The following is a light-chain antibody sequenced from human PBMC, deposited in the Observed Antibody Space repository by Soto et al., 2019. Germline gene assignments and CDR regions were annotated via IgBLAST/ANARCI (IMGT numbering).Light chain of an antibody. CDR1: QSLLHSNGYNY. Sequence: DIVMTQSPLSLPVTPGEPASISCRSSQSLLHSNGYNYLDWYLQKPGQSPQILIYLGSNRASGVSDRFSGNGSGTDFTLKISRVEAEDVGVYYCMQALQSPLTFGGGTKVEIK. V-gene: IGKV2-28*01. CDR3: MQALQSPLT. CDR2: LGS. J-gene: IGKJ4*01.